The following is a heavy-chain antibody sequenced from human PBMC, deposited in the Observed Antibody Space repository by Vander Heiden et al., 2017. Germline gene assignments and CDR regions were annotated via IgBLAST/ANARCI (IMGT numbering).Heavy chain of an antibody. CDR3: AKDRSSYDFWSNYGHFYYGMDV. V-gene: IGHV3-30*18. Sequence: QGQLVESGGGVVQPGRAARLSCADPGCTFRNSGMHWVRQAPGKGLEWVAFISFDGSHKYYADSVKGRFTVSRDNSKNTLYLQMNSLKTEDTAIFYCAKDRSSYDFWSNYGHFYYGMDVWGRGTTVTVSS. CDR1: GCTFRNSG. D-gene: IGHD3-3*01. J-gene: IGHJ6*02. CDR2: ISFDGSHK.